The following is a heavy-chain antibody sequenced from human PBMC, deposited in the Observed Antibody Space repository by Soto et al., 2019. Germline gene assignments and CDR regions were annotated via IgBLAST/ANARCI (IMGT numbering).Heavy chain of an antibody. CDR1: GGSISSSRYY. J-gene: IGHJ4*02. CDR3: ARTTITMIVVVITVCEY. V-gene: IGHV4-39*01. D-gene: IGHD3-22*01. Sequence: SETLSLTCTVSGGSISSSRYYWGWIRQPPGKGLEWIGSIYYSGSTYYNPSLKSRVTISVDKSKNQFSLKLSSVTAADTAVYYCARTTITMIVVVITVCEYWGEGNMVSISA. CDR2: IYYSGST.